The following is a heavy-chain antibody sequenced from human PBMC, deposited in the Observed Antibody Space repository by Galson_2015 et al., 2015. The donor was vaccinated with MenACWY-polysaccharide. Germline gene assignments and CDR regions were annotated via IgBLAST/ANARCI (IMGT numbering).Heavy chain of an antibody. Sequence: SETLSLTCTVSGGSICSSSYYWGWIRQPPGKGLEWIGSIYYSGSTYYNPSLKSRVTISVDTSKNQFSLKLSSVTAADTAVYYCVSVGATINGIDYWGQGTLVTVSS. CDR3: VSVGATINGIDY. CDR2: IYYSGST. D-gene: IGHD1-26*01. J-gene: IGHJ4*02. V-gene: IGHV4-39*01. CDR1: GGSICSSSYY.